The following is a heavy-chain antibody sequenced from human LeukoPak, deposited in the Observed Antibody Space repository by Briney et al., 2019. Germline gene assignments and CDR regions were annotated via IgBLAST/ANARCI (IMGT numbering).Heavy chain of an antibody. CDR3: AKSGNYYGSGSFDY. V-gene: IGHV3-23*01. J-gene: IGHJ4*02. D-gene: IGHD3-10*01. CDR2: ISSNGGST. CDR1: GFSFSSYA. Sequence: GASLRLSCAASGFSFSSYAMTWVRQAPGKGLEWVSGISSNGGSTHDADSVKGRFTISRDNSKNTLYLQMNSLRAEDTAVYYCAKSGNYYGSGSFDYWGQGTLVTVSS.